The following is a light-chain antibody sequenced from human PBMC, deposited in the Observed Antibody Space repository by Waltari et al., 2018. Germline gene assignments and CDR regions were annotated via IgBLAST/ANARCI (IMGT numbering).Light chain of an antibody. V-gene: IGKV1-33*01. J-gene: IGKJ4*01. CDR2: EAS. CDR1: QDIRNY. Sequence: DIQMTQSPSSLSASVGDRVTITCQASQDIRNYLNWYQQKPGKAPKLLIYEASNLETGVPSRFSGSGSGTDFTFTISSLQPEDIATYYCQQYDNLPFTFGGGTKVEIK. CDR3: QQYDNLPFT.